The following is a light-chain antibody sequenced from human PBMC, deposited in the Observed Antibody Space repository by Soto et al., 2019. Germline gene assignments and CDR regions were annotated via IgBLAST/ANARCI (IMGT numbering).Light chain of an antibody. J-gene: IGKJ2*01. V-gene: IGKV1-5*01. CDR1: QSIRGW. CDR2: DVF. CDR3: QQYHTYSYT. Sequence: DIQMTQSPSTLPASVGDTVTITCRASQSIRGWLAWYQQKPGKAPKLLIFDVFKLETGVPSRFSATGYDTEFTLTINGLQPDDFATYYCQQYHTYSYTFGQGTQVEIK.